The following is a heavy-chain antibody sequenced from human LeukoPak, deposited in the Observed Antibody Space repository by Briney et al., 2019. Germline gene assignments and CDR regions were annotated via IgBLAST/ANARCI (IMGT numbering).Heavy chain of an antibody. V-gene: IGHV1-8*02. J-gene: IGHJ3*02. CDR2: MNPHSGNA. CDR1: GGTFSSYA. CDR3: AREVEGSGSSDAFDI. D-gene: IGHD3-10*01. Sequence: ASVKVSCKASGGTFSSYAINWVRQATGQGLEWMGWMNPHSGNAGYAQKFQGRVTMTRNTSISTAYMELSSLRSEDTAVYFCAREVEGSGSSDAFDIWGQGTMVTVSS.